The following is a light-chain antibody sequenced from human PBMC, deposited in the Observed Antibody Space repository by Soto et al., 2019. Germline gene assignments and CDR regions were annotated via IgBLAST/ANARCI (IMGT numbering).Light chain of an antibody. J-gene: IGKJ1*01. CDR1: QSVSIY. CDR3: QQYFEWPPMT. CDR2: DAS. V-gene: IGKV3-11*01. Sequence: EIVLTQSPATLSLSPGERATLSCRASQSVSIYLAWYQQKPGQAPRLLIYDASNRATGIPARFSGGGSWTDFTLTISSLEPEDFAVYYCQQYFEWPPMTFGQGTKVEI.